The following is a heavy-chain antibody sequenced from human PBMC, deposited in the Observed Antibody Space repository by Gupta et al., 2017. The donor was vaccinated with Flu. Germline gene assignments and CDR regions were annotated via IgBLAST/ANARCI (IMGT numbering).Heavy chain of an antibody. CDR3: ARGGGHRPEVKEH. CDR2: IWSDGSKK. CDR1: GFSFKIYG. J-gene: IGHJ4*02. V-gene: IGHV3-33*01. D-gene: IGHD5-12*01. Sequence: QVQLVESGGGVVQPGRSLRLSCAASGFSFKIYGMHWVRQVPGKGLEWVAVIWSDGSKKLYAKSVRGRFTIARDNSKDMLYRQMNSLSAEDTCVDRGARGGGHRPEVKEHWGQGTLRSVS.